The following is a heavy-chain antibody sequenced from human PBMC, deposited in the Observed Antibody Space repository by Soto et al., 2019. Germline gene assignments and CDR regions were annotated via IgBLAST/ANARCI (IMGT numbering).Heavy chain of an antibody. CDR3: ASVGTGRYDAFDI. V-gene: IGHV3-48*01. Sequence: GGSLRLSCAASGFTFSSFNMNWVRQAPGKGLEWVSYIGGGSSTIYYADSVKGRFTISRDNAKNSLFLQMNSLRAEDTAVYYCASVGTGRYDAFDIWAPGTKVTVSS. D-gene: IGHD6-13*01. J-gene: IGHJ3*02. CDR1: GFTFSSFN. CDR2: IGGGSSTI.